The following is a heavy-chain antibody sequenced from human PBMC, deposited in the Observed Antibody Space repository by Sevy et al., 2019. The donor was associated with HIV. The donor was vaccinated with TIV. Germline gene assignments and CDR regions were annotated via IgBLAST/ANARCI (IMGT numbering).Heavy chain of an antibody. Sequence: GGSLRLSCAASGSTFSVYWMNWVRQAPGKGLEWVANIKGDGSDKHYVDSVEDRFTISRDNGKNLLYLQMNSLRVEDTAVYYCAHETIGRFDSWGQGTLVTVSS. D-gene: IGHD3-16*01. V-gene: IGHV3-7*01. CDR2: IKGDGSDK. J-gene: IGHJ4*02. CDR3: AHETIGRFDS. CDR1: GSTFSVYW.